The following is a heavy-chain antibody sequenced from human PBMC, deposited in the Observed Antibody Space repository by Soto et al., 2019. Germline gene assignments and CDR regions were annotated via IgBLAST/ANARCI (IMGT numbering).Heavy chain of an antibody. Sequence: SGPTLVNPTEPVTLTCTVSGFSLSSAGMGVCWIRQPPGKALEWLAHIFSTDEKSYSIFLKNRVTISKDTSQSQVVLTMTNMDPVDTATYYCARIWYSSGWYFHYGMDVWGQGTTVTVSS. J-gene: IGHJ6*01. CDR2: IFSTDEK. V-gene: IGHV2-26*01. D-gene: IGHD6-19*01. CDR1: GFSLSSAGMG. CDR3: ARIWYSSGWYFHYGMDV.